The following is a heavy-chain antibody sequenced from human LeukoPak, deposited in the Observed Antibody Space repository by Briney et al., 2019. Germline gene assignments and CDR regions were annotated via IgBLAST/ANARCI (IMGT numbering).Heavy chain of an antibody. Sequence: SQTLSLTCAVSGGSISSGGYSWSWIRQPPGRGLEGMGYIYHSGSTYYNPSLKSRVTISVDRSKNQFSLKLSSVTAADTAVYYCARGYYDFWSGYFDAFDIWGQGTMVTVSS. CDR2: IYHSGST. D-gene: IGHD3-3*01. V-gene: IGHV4-30-2*01. CDR1: GGSISSGGYS. CDR3: ARGYYDFWSGYFDAFDI. J-gene: IGHJ3*02.